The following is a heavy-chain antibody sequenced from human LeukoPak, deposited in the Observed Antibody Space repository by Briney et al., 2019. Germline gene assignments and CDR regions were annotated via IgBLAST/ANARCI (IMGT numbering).Heavy chain of an antibody. Sequence: SQTLSLTCGISGDSVSSNCASWNWIRQSPSRGLEWLGRTYYRSKWYNDYAESVKSRIIINPDTSKNQFSLQLNSVTPEDTAVYYCSRGSAFDIWGHGTMVTVSS. CDR2: TYYRSKWYN. J-gene: IGHJ3*02. CDR1: GDSVSSNCAS. CDR3: SRGSAFDI. V-gene: IGHV6-1*01.